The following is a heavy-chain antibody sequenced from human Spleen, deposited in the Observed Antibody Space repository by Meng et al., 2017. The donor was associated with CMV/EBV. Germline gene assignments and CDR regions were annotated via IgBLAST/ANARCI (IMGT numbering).Heavy chain of an antibody. V-gene: IGHV4-31*03. CDR1: GGSISSCGYY. J-gene: IGHJ1*01. D-gene: IGHD5-18*01. CDR3: ARDGYGLYFQH. Sequence: TVSGGSISSCGYYWSWIRQHPGKGVEWIGYIYYSGSTYYSPSLKSRVTISVDTSKNQFSLKLSSVTAADTAVYYCARDGYGLYFQHWGQGTLVTVSS. CDR2: IYYSGST.